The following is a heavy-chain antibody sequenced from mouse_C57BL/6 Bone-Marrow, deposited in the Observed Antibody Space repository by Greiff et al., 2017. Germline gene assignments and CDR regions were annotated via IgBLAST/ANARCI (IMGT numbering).Heavy chain of an antibody. CDR3: ARWLLLAY. J-gene: IGHJ2*01. CDR1: GYAFSSSW. Sequence: QVQLQQSGPELVKPGASVKISCKASGYAFSSSWMNWVKQRPGKGLEWIGRIYPGDGDTNYNGKFKGKATLTADKSSSTAYMQLSSLTSEDSAVYFCARWLLLAYWGQGTTLTVSS. D-gene: IGHD2-3*01. V-gene: IGHV1-82*01. CDR2: IYPGDGDT.